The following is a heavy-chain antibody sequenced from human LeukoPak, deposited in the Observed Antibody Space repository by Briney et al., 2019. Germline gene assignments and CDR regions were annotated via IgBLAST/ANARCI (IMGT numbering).Heavy chain of an antibody. D-gene: IGHD3-16*02. CDR3: ARGELSTVYYYYGMDV. CDR2: IYYSGST. Sequence: SETLSLTCTVSGGSISSYYWSWIRQPPGKGLEWIGYIYYSGSTNYNPSLKSRVTISVDTSKNRFSLKLSSVTAADTAVFYCARGELSTVYYYYGMDVWGQGTTVTVSS. CDR1: GGSISSYY. J-gene: IGHJ6*02. V-gene: IGHV4-59*01.